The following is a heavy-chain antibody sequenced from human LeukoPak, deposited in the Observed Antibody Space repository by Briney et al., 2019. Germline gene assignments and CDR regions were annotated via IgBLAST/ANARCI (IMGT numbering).Heavy chain of an antibody. CDR2: IYPGDSDT. J-gene: IGHJ4*02. CDR1: GYSFTSYC. D-gene: IGHD6-13*01. CDR3: ARLVAAAATPDY. Sequence: GGSLKISWRGSGYSFTSYCSGWGRQMPGKGLEWMVIIYPGDSDTRYSPSFQGQVTISADKSISTAYLQWSSLKASDTAMYYCARLVAAAATPDYWGQGTLVTVSS. V-gene: IGHV5-51*01.